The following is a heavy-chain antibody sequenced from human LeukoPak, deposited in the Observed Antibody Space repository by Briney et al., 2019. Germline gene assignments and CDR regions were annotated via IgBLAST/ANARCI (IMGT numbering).Heavy chain of an antibody. J-gene: IGHJ4*02. CDR2: VYYYGNT. D-gene: IGHD3-3*01. Sequence: SETLSLTCLVSGEPISSYYWSWIRQAPGRGPEYIGNVYYYGNTNYNPSLKSRVAISVDASKNQFSLKVDSVTTADTAVYYCARGDYDFWSGNWRFDTWGQGTLVTVSS. CDR1: GEPISSYY. CDR3: ARGDYDFWSGNWRFDT. V-gene: IGHV4-59*01.